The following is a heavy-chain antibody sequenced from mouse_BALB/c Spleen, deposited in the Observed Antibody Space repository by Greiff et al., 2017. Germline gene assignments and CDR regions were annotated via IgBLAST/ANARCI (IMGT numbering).Heavy chain of an antibody. Sequence: QVQLQQSGAELVRPGTSVKVSCKASGYAFTNYLIEWVKQRPGQGLEWIGVINPGSGGTNYNEKFKGKATLTADKSSSTAYMQRSSLTSDDSAVYFCARSGDFNFDYWGQGTTLTVSS. CDR1: GYAFTNYL. J-gene: IGHJ2*01. D-gene: IGHD4-1*01. CDR3: ARSGDFNFDY. V-gene: IGHV1-54*01. CDR2: INPGSGGT.